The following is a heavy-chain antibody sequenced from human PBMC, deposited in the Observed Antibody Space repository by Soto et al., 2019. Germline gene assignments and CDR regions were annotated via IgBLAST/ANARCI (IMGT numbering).Heavy chain of an antibody. D-gene: IGHD6-6*01. V-gene: IGHV3-48*01. CDR3: ARVKRRQLPYYYYYYMDV. J-gene: IGHJ6*03. Sequence: GGSLRLSCAASGFTFSSYSMNWVRQAPGKGLEWVSYISSSSSTIYYADSVKGRFTISRDNAKNSLYLQMNSLRAEDTAVYYCARVKRRQLPYYYYYYMDVWGKGTTVTVSS. CDR2: ISSSSSTI. CDR1: GFTFSSYS.